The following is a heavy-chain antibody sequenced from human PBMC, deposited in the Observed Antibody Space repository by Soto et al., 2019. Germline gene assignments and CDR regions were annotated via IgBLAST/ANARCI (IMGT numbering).Heavy chain of an antibody. CDR2: IYYSGST. Sequence: QLQLQESGPGLVKPSETLSLTCTVSGGSISSSGYYWGWIRQPPGKGLEWIGSIYYSGSTYYNPSLKSRVTISVDTSKNQFSLKLSSVTAADTAVYYCARLGLGDLSLYPYGLDVWGQGTTVTVSS. CDR3: ARLGLGDLSLYPYGLDV. CDR1: GGSISSSGYY. J-gene: IGHJ6*02. V-gene: IGHV4-39*01. D-gene: IGHD3-16*02.